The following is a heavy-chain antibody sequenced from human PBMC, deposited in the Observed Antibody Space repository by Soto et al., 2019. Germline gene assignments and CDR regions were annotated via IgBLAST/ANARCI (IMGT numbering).Heavy chain of an antibody. Sequence: QMHLVESGGGVVQPGRSLRLSCAASGFIFSSYAMHWVRQAPGKGLEWVAFISYDGNNKCYADSVKGRFTISRDNSKNTLYLQMNSLRAEDATVYYCAREGGDAFDIWGQGTMVTVSS. D-gene: IGHD2-15*01. CDR2: ISYDGNNK. CDR1: GFIFSSYA. CDR3: AREGGDAFDI. V-gene: IGHV3-30-3*01. J-gene: IGHJ3*02.